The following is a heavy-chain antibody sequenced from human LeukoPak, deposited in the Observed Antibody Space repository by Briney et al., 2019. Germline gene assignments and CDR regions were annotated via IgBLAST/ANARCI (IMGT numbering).Heavy chain of an antibody. V-gene: IGHV1-2*06. D-gene: IGHD1-26*01. CDR1: GYTFIDYY. J-gene: IGHJ3*02. CDR3: ARGSIVGAKTLGFGAFDI. Sequence: ASVKVSCKASGYTFIDYYMHWVRQAPGQGLEWMGRINPSSGGTNYAQKFQGRVTMTRDTSTSTVYMELSSLRSEDTAVYYCARGSIVGAKTLGFGAFDIWGQGTMVTVSS. CDR2: INPSSGGT.